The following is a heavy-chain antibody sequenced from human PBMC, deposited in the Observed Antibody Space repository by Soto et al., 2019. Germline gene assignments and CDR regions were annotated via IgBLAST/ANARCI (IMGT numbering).Heavy chain of an antibody. CDR3: AKDPGDSSGSLGSN. D-gene: IGHD2-21*02. CDR2: ISYDGSNK. CDR1: GFTFSSYG. Sequence: GGSLRLSCAASGFTFSSYGMHWVRQAPGKGLEWVAVISYDGSNKYYADSVKGRFTISRDNSKNTLYLQMNSLRAEDTAVYYCAKDPGDSSGSLGSNWGQGTLVTVSS. J-gene: IGHJ4*02. V-gene: IGHV3-30*18.